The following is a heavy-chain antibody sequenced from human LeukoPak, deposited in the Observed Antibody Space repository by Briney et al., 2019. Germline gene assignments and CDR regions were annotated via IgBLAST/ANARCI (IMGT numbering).Heavy chain of an antibody. Sequence: ASVKVSCKASGYTFTSYGISWVRQAPGQGLEWMGWITSYNGNTNYAQKLQGRVTMTTDTTTSTAYMELRSLRSDDTAVYYCARDLGGWEQLPGFDIWGQGTMVTVSS. CDR2: ITSYNGNT. V-gene: IGHV1-18*01. D-gene: IGHD1-26*01. CDR1: GYTFTSYG. J-gene: IGHJ3*02. CDR3: ARDLGGWEQLPGFDI.